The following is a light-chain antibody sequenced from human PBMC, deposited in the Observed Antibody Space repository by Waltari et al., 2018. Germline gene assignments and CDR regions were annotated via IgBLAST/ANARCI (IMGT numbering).Light chain of an antibody. V-gene: IGLV2-14*03. CDR2: DVS. J-gene: IGLJ2*01. CDR1: SSDVGAYNY. Sequence: QSALTQPASVSGSPGQSLTISCTGTSSDVGAYNYVSWYQPHPGKVTKLMIYDVSQRGSGMSSRFSASKSGNAASLTSSGRQLEDEDDYYCSSYRSDNTLIFGGGTKLTGL. CDR3: SSYRSDNTLI.